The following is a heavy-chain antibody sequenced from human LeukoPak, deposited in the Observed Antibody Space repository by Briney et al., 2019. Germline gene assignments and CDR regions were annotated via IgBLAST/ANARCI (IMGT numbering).Heavy chain of an antibody. Sequence: SETLSLTCAVSGGSISSGGYSGSWIRQPPGKGLEWIGYIYHSGSIYYNPSLKSRVTISVDRSKNQFSLKLSSVTAADTAVYCCARGDYEFDYWGQGALVTVSS. CDR1: GGSISSGGYS. CDR3: ARGDYEFDY. J-gene: IGHJ4*02. V-gene: IGHV4-30-2*01. D-gene: IGHD3-16*01. CDR2: IYHSGSI.